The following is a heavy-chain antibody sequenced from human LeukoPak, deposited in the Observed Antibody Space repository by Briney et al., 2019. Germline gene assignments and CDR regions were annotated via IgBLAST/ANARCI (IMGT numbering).Heavy chain of an antibody. D-gene: IGHD2-21*02. V-gene: IGHV3-33*01. CDR1: GFIFSNYG. CDR3: ARDLWCGADCYGTFDI. J-gene: IGHJ3*02. CDR2: TWYDESNK. Sequence: PGGSLRLSCAASGFIFSNYGMHRVRQAPGKGLEWVALTWYDESNKYYADSVKGRFTISRDNSKNTLYLRMNSLRAEDTAVYYCARDLWCGADCYGTFDIWGQGTMVSVSS.